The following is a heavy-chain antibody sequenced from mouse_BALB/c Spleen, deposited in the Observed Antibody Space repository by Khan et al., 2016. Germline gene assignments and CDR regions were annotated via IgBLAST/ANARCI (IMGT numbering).Heavy chain of an antibody. CDR2: ILPGSGST. J-gene: IGHJ1*01. CDR1: GYTFSSYW. Sequence: QVQLMQSGAELMKPGASVKISCKATGYTFSSYWIEWVKQRPGHGLEWIGEILPGSGSTNYNEKFKGKATFTADTSSNTAYMQLSSLTSEDSAVYYWARKGITTARYFDVWGAGTTVTVSA. D-gene: IGHD1-2*01. V-gene: IGHV1-9*01. CDR3: ARKGITTARYFDV.